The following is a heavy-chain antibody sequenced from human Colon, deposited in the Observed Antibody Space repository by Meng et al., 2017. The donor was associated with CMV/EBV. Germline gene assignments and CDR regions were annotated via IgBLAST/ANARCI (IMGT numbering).Heavy chain of an antibody. V-gene: IGHV4-34*01. J-gene: IGHJ5*02. Sequence: SETLSLTCAVSGASFSDYYWNWIRQSPGKGLEWIGQISHSGNTYYNPSLKSRVSISVDTSKNQFSLKLSSMTAADTAVYYCARGRWVAVLPDTMPGAYFDPWGPGSLVTVSS. CDR2: ISHSGNT. CDR3: ARGRWVAVLPDTMPGAYFDP. CDR1: GASFSDYY. D-gene: IGHD2-2*01.